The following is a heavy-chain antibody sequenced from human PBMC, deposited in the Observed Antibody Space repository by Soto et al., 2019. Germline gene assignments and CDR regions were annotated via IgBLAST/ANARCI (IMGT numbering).Heavy chain of an antibody. Sequence: LSLTCTVSGGSISSYYWSWIRQPPGKGLEWIGYIYYSGSTNYNPSLKSRVTVSVDTSKNQFSLKLSSVTAADTAVYYCARDKRSGAAAGVNWFDPWGQGTLVTVSS. CDR3: ARDKRSGAAAGVNWFDP. CDR2: IYYSGST. J-gene: IGHJ5*02. V-gene: IGHV4-59*01. CDR1: GGSISSYY. D-gene: IGHD6-13*01.